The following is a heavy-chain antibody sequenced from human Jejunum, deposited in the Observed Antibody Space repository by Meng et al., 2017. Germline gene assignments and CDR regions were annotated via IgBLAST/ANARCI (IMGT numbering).Heavy chain of an antibody. J-gene: IGHJ4*02. CDR3: ARATLARLFDS. Sequence: QGRLRESVPGLGGPSGTLSLPCSVSGGSISGENLWSWVRQTPGKGLEWIGESYLSGSTYYNPSLASRVTISVDHSRDRFSLTVASVTAADTGVYFCARATLARLFDSWGQGSLVTVSS. V-gene: IGHV4-4*02. CDR1: GGSISGENL. D-gene: IGHD6-6*01. CDR2: SYLSGST.